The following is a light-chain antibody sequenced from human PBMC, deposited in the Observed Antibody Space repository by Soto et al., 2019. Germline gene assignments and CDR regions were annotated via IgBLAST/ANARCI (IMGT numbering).Light chain of an antibody. CDR1: SSDVGSYNF. Sequence: QSALTQPPSASGSPGQSVTISCTGTSSDVGSYNFVSWYQHHPGKAPKLILYDVIKRPSGVPDRFSGSKSGNTASLTVSGLQAEDEADYYCSSYAGSNNFVVFGGGTKLTVL. CDR3: SSYAGSNNFVV. V-gene: IGLV2-8*01. CDR2: DVI. J-gene: IGLJ2*01.